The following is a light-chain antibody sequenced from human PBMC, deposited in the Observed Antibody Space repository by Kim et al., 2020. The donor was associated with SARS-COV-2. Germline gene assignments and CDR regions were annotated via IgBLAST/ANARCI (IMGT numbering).Light chain of an antibody. CDR3: QQYGGSPLT. Sequence: EIVLTQSPGTLSLSPGERATLSCRASQSVVSSYLAWYQQKPGPAPRLLIYDASNRATDIPDRFSGSGSGTDFTLTISRLEPEDYAVYFCQQYGGSPLTFGGGTKVDIK. CDR2: DAS. CDR1: QSVVSSY. J-gene: IGKJ4*01. V-gene: IGKV3-20*01.